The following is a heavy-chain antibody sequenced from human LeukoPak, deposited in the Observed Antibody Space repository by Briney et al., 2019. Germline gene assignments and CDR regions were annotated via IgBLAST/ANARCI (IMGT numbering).Heavy chain of an antibody. J-gene: IGHJ5*02. CDR2: IYYSGST. Sequence: SETLSLACTVSGGSISSYYWSWIRQPPGKGLEWIGYIYYSGSTNYNPSLKSRVTISVDTSKNQFSLKLSSVTAADTAVYYCAREGGRGWFDPWGQGTLVTVSS. V-gene: IGHV4-59*01. CDR3: AREGGRGWFDP. CDR1: GGSISSYY. D-gene: IGHD2-15*01.